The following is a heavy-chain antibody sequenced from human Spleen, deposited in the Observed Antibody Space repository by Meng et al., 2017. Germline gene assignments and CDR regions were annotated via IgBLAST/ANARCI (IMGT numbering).Heavy chain of an antibody. D-gene: IGHD1-14*01. CDR2: ISGSGGST. CDR1: GFTFSSYA. Sequence: GESLKISCAASGFTFSSYAMSWVRQAPGKGLEWVSAISGSGGSTYYADSVKGRFTISRDNSKNPLYLQMNSLRAEDTAVYYCAKDGLGGVGGAFYHDYWGQGTLVTVSS. V-gene: IGHV3-23*01. J-gene: IGHJ4*02. CDR3: AKDGLGGVGGAFYHDY.